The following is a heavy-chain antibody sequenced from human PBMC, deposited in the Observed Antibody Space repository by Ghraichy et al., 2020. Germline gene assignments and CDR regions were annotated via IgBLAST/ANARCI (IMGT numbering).Heavy chain of an antibody. J-gene: IGHJ5*02. D-gene: IGHD3-3*01. CDR3: ARGFDFWSGYFRYNWFDP. Sequence: ASVKVSCKASGYTFTSYDINWVRQATGQGLEWMGWMNPNSGNTGYAQKFQGRVTITRNTSISTAYMELSSLRSEDTAVYYCARGFDFWSGYFRYNWFDPWGQGTLVTVSS. CDR1: GYTFTSYD. V-gene: IGHV1-8*03. CDR2: MNPNSGNT.